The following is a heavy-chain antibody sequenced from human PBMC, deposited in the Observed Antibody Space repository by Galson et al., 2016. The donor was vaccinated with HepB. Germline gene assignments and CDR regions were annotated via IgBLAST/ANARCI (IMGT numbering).Heavy chain of an antibody. D-gene: IGHD2-15*01. V-gene: IGHV3-23*01. CDR3: AARPAVSPIAPYDY. CDR2: ISGSGAST. CDR1: GFTFSSYA. J-gene: IGHJ4*02. Sequence: SLRLSCAASGFTFSSYAMSWVRQAPGKGLKWVSVISGSGASTYYADSVKGRFTILRDDSKSTLFLHMNSLRAEGTAVYYCAARPAVSPIAPYDYWGQGALLTVSS.